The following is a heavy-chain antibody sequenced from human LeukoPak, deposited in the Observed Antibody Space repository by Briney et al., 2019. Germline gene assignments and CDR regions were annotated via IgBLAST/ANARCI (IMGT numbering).Heavy chain of an antibody. D-gene: IGHD3-10*01. J-gene: IGHJ5*02. CDR3: AKGDWRGLGICGWFDP. CDR1: GFTFSSYS. V-gene: IGHV3-23*01. Sequence: PGGSLRLSCATSGFTFSSYSMSWVRQAPGKGLEWVSYISGSGGSTYYADSVKGRFTISRDNAKNSLYLQMNSLRAEDTAGYYCAKGDWRGLGICGWFDPWGQGTLVTVSS. CDR2: ISGSGGST.